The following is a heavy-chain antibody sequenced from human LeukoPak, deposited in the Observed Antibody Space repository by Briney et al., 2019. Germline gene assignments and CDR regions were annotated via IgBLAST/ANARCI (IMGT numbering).Heavy chain of an antibody. D-gene: IGHD2-21*02. Sequence: GGSLRLSCAASGFSFGSYGLSWVRQAPGKGPQWVSYISGNGGTTHYADSVEGRFTISRDNAKNSLYLQMSSLRSEDTAVYFCAREMVNCDGDCPNDSWGQGTLVTVSS. CDR1: GFSFGSYG. V-gene: IGHV3-48*04. CDR3: AREMVNCDGDCPNDS. CDR2: ISGNGGTT. J-gene: IGHJ4*02.